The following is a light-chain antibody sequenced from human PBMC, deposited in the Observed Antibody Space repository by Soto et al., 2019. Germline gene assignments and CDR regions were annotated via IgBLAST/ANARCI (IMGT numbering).Light chain of an antibody. CDR2: GNS. CDR1: SSNIGAGYD. Sequence: QSVLTQPPSVSGAPGQRVTISCTGSSSNIGAGYDVHWYQQLPGTAPKLLIYGNSNRPSGVPDRFSGSKSGTSASLAITGLHAEDDADYYCQSYDSSLSALFGGGTQLTVL. J-gene: IGLJ3*02. CDR3: QSYDSSLSAL. V-gene: IGLV1-40*01.